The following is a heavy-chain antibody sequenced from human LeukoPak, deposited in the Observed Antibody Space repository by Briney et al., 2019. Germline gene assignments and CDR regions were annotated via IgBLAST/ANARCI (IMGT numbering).Heavy chain of an antibody. V-gene: IGHV3-53*01. CDR2: IYSGGST. J-gene: IGHJ4*02. Sequence: GGSLRLSCAASGFIVSANYMSWVRQAPGKGLEWVSVIYSGGSTYYADSVKGRFTISRDNSKSTLYLQMNNLRAEDTAVYYCARAGNQRWQQYDYWGQGTLVTVSS. D-gene: IGHD5-24*01. CDR3: ARAGNQRWQQYDY. CDR1: GFIVSANY.